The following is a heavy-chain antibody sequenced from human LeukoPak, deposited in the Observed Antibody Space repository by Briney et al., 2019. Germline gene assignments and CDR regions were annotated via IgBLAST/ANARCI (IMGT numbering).Heavy chain of an antibody. CDR2: MNPNSGNT. CDR1: GYTFTSYD. Sequence: ASEKVSRKASGYTFTSYDINWVRQATGQGLEWMGWMNPNSGNTGYAQKFQGRVTMTRNTSISTAYMELSSLRSEDTAVYYCARVGSVYYYYYGMDVWGQGTTVTVSS. CDR3: ARVGSVYYYYYGMDV. J-gene: IGHJ6*02. V-gene: IGHV1-8*01.